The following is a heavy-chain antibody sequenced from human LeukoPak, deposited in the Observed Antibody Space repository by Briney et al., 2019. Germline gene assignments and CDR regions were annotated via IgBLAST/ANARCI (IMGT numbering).Heavy chain of an antibody. CDR3: ASRNDILTGYVFDF. Sequence: PSETLSLTCTVSGGSVSSSTYYWGWIRQPPGKGLEWIGSIYYRGNTYYNPSLKSRVTISVDTSRNQFSLKLSSVTAADTAVYYCASRNDILTGYVFDFWGQGTLVTVSS. CDR1: GGSVSSSTYY. CDR2: IYYRGNT. J-gene: IGHJ4*02. D-gene: IGHD3-9*01. V-gene: IGHV4-39*01.